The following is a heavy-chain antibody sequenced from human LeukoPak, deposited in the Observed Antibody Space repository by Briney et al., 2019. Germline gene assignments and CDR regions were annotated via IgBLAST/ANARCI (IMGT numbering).Heavy chain of an antibody. J-gene: IGHJ4*02. CDR3: ARAGVVTMVRGVISY. Sequence: SETLSLTCAVYGGSFSGYYWSWIRQPPGKELEWIGEINHSGSTNYNPSLKSRVTISVDTSKNQFSLKLSSVTAADTAVYYCARAGVVTMVRGVISYWGQGTLVTVSS. V-gene: IGHV4-34*01. CDR2: INHSGST. CDR1: GGSFSGYY. D-gene: IGHD3-10*01.